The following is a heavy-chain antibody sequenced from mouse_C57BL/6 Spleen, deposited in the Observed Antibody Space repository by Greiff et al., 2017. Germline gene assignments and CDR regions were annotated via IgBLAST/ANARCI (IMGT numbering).Heavy chain of an antibody. CDR3: ARTRDYGNYAY. CDR2: ILPGSGST. J-gene: IGHJ3*01. CDR1: GYTFTGYW. V-gene: IGHV1-9*01. Sequence: VQLQESGAELMKPGASVKLSCKASGYTFTGYWIEWVKQRPGHGLEWIGEILPGSGSTKYNEKFKGKATFTADTSSNTAYMQLSSLTTEYSASDYGARTRDYGNYAYWGQGTLLTVSA. D-gene: IGHD2-1*01.